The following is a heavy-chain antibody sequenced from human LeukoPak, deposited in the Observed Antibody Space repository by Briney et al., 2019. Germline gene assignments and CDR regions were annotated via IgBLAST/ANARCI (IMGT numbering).Heavy chain of an antibody. CDR3: ARRRVSGPGDY. CDR1: GFTVSNNY. Sequence: PGGSLRLSCAASGFTVSNNYMTWVRQLPGKGLEWVSVIYSGGSPYYADSVKGRFTISRDNAKNSLYLQMNSLRAEDTAVYYCARRRVSGPGDYWGQGTLVTVSS. V-gene: IGHV3-53*01. CDR2: IYSGGSP. J-gene: IGHJ4*02. D-gene: IGHD3-10*01.